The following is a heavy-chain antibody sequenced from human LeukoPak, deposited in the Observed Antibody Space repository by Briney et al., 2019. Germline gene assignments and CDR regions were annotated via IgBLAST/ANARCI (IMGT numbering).Heavy chain of an antibody. CDR2: ISTSVSTT. CDR1: GFTFSSYE. J-gene: IGHJ4*02. D-gene: IGHD2-21*01. CDR3: ARYGRLGGESFDY. V-gene: IGHV3-48*03. Sequence: GGSLRLSCAASGFTFSSYEMNWVRQAPGKGLEWVSYISTSVSTTYYADSVKGRFTISRDNGKNSLYLQMNSLRDEDTAVYYCARYGRLGGESFDYWGRGTLVTVSS.